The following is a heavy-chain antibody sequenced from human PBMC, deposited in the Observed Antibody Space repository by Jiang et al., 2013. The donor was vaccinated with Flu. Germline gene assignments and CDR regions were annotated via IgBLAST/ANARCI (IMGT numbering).Heavy chain of an antibody. CDR3: ARDLGGVIGRFDY. CDR1: GESFSGYY. CDR2: INHSGST. J-gene: IGHJ4*02. D-gene: IGHD3-16*02. V-gene: IGHV4-34*01. Sequence: SLTCAVYGESFSGYYWSWIRQPPGKGLEWIGEINHSGSTNYNPSLKSRVTISVDTSKNQFSLRLSSVTAADTAVYYCARDLGGVIGRFDYWGQGTLVAVSS.